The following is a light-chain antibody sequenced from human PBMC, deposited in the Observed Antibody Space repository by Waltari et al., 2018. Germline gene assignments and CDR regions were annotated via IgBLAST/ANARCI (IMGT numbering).Light chain of an antibody. V-gene: IGKV2-30*02. Sequence: DVAMTQSPLSLPVTLGQPASISCRSSQSLVHSDGNTYLSWFQQRPSQSPRRLMYKVSNRDSGVPDRFSGSGSGTDFTLKISRVEAEDVGVYYCMQGTHWPRTFGQGTKVEIK. CDR1: QSLVHSDGNTY. CDR2: KVS. J-gene: IGKJ1*01. CDR3: MQGTHWPRT.